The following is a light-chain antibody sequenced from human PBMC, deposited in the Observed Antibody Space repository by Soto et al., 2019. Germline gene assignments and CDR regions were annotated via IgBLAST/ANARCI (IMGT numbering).Light chain of an antibody. Sequence: QSALTQPASVSGSPGQSITISCTGTTSDVGSYNLVCWYQQHPGKDPKLMIYEVSKRPSGVSNRFSGSKSGNTASMTIYGLQAEEEADYYCCSYAGSWVFGGGTKLPVL. V-gene: IGLV2-23*02. CDR1: TSDVGSYNL. J-gene: IGLJ3*02. CDR3: CSYAGSWV. CDR2: EVS.